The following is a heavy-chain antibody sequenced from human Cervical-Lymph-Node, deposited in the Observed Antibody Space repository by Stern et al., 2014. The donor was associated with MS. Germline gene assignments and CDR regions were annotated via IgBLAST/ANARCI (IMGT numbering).Heavy chain of an antibody. J-gene: IGHJ1*01. CDR2: LNPNGGDT. CDR1: GYSFITYG. D-gene: IGHD6-6*01. V-gene: IGHV1-8*01. Sequence: VQLVQSGAEVKKPGASVKVFCKTSGYSFITYGITCVRQATGQGLEWMGFLNPNGGDTVLAPKFQGRVTLTSNSSLRTAYMELKSLTSEDTALYYCASPSLPFFWGQGTLITVSS. CDR3: ASPSLPFF.